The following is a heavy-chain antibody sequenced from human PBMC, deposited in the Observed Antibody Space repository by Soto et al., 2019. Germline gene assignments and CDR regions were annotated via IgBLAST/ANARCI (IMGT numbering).Heavy chain of an antibody. D-gene: IGHD2-15*01. V-gene: IGHV4-39*01. Sequence: SETLSLTCTVSVGSVNSPNYYWGWIRQPPGKGLEWIGSIYNSATTYYNPSLKTRVTISADTSRNQSSINLRSVTATDTAMYYCGKVLIAATRQPEFDYWRQRSLVTVS. CDR2: IYNSATT. J-gene: IGHJ4*02. CDR3: GKVLIAATRQPEFDY. CDR1: VGSVNSPNYY.